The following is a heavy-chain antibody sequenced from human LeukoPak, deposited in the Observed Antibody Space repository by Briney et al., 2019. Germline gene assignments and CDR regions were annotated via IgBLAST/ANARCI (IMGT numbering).Heavy chain of an antibody. Sequence: SETLSLTCAVYGGSFSGYYWSWIRQPPGKGLEWIGSIYYSGSTYYNPSLKSRVTISVDTSKNQFSLKLSSVTAADTAVYYCAREVYCSGGSCYSGGGFDYWGQGTLVTVSS. V-gene: IGHV4-34*01. CDR3: AREVYCSGGSCYSGGGFDY. CDR2: IYYSGST. J-gene: IGHJ4*02. CDR1: GGSFSGYY. D-gene: IGHD2-15*01.